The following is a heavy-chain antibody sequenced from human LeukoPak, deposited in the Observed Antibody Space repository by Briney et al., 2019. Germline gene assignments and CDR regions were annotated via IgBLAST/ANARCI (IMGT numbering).Heavy chain of an antibody. CDR1: GFTFSNYA. CDR2: ISGSGGST. CDR3: ALAYCGGDCYPYYFDY. D-gene: IGHD2-21*02. J-gene: IGHJ4*02. V-gene: IGHV3-23*01. Sequence: GGSLRLSCSASGFTFSNYAMHWVRQAPGKGLEWVSAISGSGGSTYYADSVKGRFTISRDNSKNTLYLQMNSLRAEDTAVYYCALAYCGGDCYPYYFDYWGQGTLVTVSS.